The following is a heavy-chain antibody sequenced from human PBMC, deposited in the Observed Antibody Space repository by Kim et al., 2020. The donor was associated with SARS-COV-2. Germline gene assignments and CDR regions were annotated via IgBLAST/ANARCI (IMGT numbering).Heavy chain of an antibody. J-gene: IGHJ6*02. CDR3: ARDLPIVVVVADDSRYYGMDG. CDR2: INPSGGST. D-gene: IGHD2-15*01. Sequence: ASVKVSCKASGYTFTSYYMHWVRQAPGQGLEWMGIINPSGGSTSYAQKFQGRVTMTRDTSTSTVYMELSSLRSEDTAVYYCARDLPIVVVVADDSRYYGMDGWGQGTTVTVSS. V-gene: IGHV1-46*01. CDR1: GYTFTSYY.